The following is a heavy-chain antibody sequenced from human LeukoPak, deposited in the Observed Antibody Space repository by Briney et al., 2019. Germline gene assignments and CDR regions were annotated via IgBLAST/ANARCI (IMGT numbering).Heavy chain of an antibody. J-gene: IGHJ6*03. Sequence: SETLSLTCTVSGGSISSSSYYWGWVRQPPGKGLEWIGSIYYSGSTYYNPPLKSRVTISVDTSKNQFSLKLSSVTAADTAVYYCARVYGSGSYYNGYYYYYMDVWGKGTTVTISS. CDR3: ARVYGSGSYYNGYYYYYMDV. D-gene: IGHD3-10*01. CDR2: IYYSGST. V-gene: IGHV4-39*01. CDR1: GGSISSSSYY.